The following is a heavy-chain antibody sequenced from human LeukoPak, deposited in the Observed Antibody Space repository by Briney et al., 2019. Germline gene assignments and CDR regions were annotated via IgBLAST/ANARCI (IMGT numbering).Heavy chain of an antibody. CDR3: ARCTGLNYFDSSGYMNV. V-gene: IGHV3-23*01. CDR2: ISDIGGSP. CDR1: GFTFRRYE. J-gene: IGHJ6*04. Sequence: GGSLRLSCAAWGFTFRRYEKMGVREATGEGVEWVSNISDIGGSPNYSHSVNALLTLSRDNPKNTLFLQINSLRSEDTAVYYCARCTGLNYFDSSGYMNVWGKGTTVTVSS. D-gene: IGHD3-22*01.